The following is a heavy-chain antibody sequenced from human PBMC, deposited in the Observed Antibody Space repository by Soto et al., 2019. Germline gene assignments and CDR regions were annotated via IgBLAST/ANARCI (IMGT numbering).Heavy chain of an antibody. V-gene: IGHV3-13*01. Sequence: QPGGSLRLSCAASGFTFSSYDMHWVRQATGKGLEWVSAIGTGGDTYYPGSVKGRFTISRDNAKNSLYLQMNSLRAEDTAVYYCAKDIQGRGATTGDDAFDIWGQGTMVTVSS. CDR2: IGTGGDT. D-gene: IGHD1-1*01. J-gene: IGHJ3*02. CDR1: GFTFSSYD. CDR3: AKDIQGRGATTGDDAFDI.